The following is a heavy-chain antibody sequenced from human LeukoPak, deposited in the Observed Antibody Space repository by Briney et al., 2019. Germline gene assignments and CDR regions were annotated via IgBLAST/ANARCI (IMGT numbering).Heavy chain of an antibody. J-gene: IGHJ4*02. V-gene: IGHV3-30*18. CDR1: GFTFSSYG. D-gene: IGHD4-17*01. Sequence: GGSLRISCAASGFTFSSYGMHGVRQAPGKGLEWVAVISYDGSNKYYADSVKGRFTISRDNSKNTLYLQMNSLRAEDTAVYYCAKDQDRVLPYGDSFDYWGQGTLVTVSS. CDR2: ISYDGSNK. CDR3: AKDQDRVLPYGDSFDY.